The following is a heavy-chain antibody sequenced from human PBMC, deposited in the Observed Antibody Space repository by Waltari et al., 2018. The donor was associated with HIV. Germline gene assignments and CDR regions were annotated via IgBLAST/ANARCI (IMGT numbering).Heavy chain of an antibody. CDR2: ISSDGRAT. V-gene: IGHV3-74*01. D-gene: IGHD5-12*01. CDR3: ARGVTVATITPFDQ. Sequence: EVQLVESGGGLVQPGGSQRLSCEASGSTFSSFWMHLVRQLPGKGLEWVARISSDGRATTYVDSVKGRFTVSRDNAKNTLSLQMNSLRAEDTAVYYCARGVTVATITPFDQWGQGTLVTVSS. J-gene: IGHJ4*02. CDR1: GSTFSSFW.